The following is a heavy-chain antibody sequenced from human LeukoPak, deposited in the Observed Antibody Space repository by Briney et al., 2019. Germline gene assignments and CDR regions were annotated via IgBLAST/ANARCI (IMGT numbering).Heavy chain of an antibody. CDR2: IWYDGSNK. Sequence: GSLRLSCAASGFTFSSYGMHWVRQAPGKGLEWVAVIWYDGSNKYYTDSVKGRFTISRDNSKNTLYLQMNSLRAEDTAVYYCARGGARADWRDIVVVPAAKAGFDYWGQGTLVTVSS. CDR1: GFTFSSYG. CDR3: ARGGARADWRDIVVVPAAKAGFDY. V-gene: IGHV3-33*01. D-gene: IGHD2-2*01. J-gene: IGHJ4*02.